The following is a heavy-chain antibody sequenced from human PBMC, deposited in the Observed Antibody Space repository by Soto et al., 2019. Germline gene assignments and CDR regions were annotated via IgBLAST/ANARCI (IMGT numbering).Heavy chain of an antibody. Sequence: ASETLSHTCTVSGASISGFYWSWIRKSAGKGLEWIGRIYATGTTDYNPSLKSRVMMSVDTSKKQFSLKLRSVTAADTAVYYCVRDGTKTLRDWFDPWGQGISVTVPQ. CDR3: VRDGTKTLRDWFDP. J-gene: IGHJ5*02. CDR2: IYATGTT. V-gene: IGHV4-4*07. D-gene: IGHD1-1*01. CDR1: GASISGFY.